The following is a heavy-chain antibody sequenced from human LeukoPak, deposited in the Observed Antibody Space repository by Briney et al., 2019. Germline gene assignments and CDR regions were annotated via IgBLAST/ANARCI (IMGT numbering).Heavy chain of an antibody. CDR2: IYHSGNT. CDR3: ARGTGYSSMTF. CDR1: GDSISSYY. Sequence: SETLSLTCTVSGDSISSYYWSWIRQPPGKGLEWIGYIYHSGNTKYNPSLKSRVTISVDTSKNQFSLNLNSVTAADTAVYYCARGTGYSSMTFWGQGTLVTVSS. J-gene: IGHJ4*02. V-gene: IGHV4-59*01. D-gene: IGHD6-13*01.